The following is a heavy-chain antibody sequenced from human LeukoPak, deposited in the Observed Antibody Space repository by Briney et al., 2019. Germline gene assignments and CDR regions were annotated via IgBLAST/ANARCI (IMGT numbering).Heavy chain of an antibody. CDR2: VSDTGDT. J-gene: IGHJ5*02. V-gene: IGHV4-59*01. CDR1: GVSINGNY. Sequence: SETLSLTCTVSGVSINGNYWTWIRQLPGKGLEWIGFVSDTGDTDYNPSLKSRLTISADTSKSQLSLSLSSVTAADTALYYCARVFRGVVTSNWFDPWGQGTLVTASS. CDR3: ARVFRGVVTSNWFDP. D-gene: IGHD3-3*01.